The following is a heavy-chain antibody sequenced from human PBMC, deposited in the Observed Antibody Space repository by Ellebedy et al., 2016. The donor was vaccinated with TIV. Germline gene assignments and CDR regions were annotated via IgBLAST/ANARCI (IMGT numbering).Heavy chain of an antibody. D-gene: IGHD6-13*01. Sequence: GGSLRLSXAASGFTFSSYAMSWVRQAPGKGLEWVSAISGSGGSTYYADSVKGRFTISRDNSKNTLYLQMNSLRAEDTAVYYCARGSIAAAGILDYWGQGTLVTVSS. CDR1: GFTFSSYA. J-gene: IGHJ4*02. CDR2: ISGSGGST. V-gene: IGHV3-23*01. CDR3: ARGSIAAAGILDY.